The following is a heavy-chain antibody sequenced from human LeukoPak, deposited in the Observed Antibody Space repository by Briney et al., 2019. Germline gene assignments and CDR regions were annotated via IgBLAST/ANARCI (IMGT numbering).Heavy chain of an antibody. Sequence: GSLRLSCAASGFTFSSYAMSWVRQAPGKGLEWVSAISGSGGSTYYADSVKGRFTISRDNSKNTLYLQVNSLRAEDTAVYYCARGLSGSYHYFDYWGQGTLVTVSS. CDR3: ARGLSGSYHYFDY. J-gene: IGHJ4*02. CDR2: ISGSGGST. V-gene: IGHV3-23*01. D-gene: IGHD1-26*01. CDR1: GFTFSSYA.